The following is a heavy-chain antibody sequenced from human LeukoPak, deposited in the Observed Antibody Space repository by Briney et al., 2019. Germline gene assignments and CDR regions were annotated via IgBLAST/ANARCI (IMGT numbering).Heavy chain of an antibody. D-gene: IGHD3-3*01. J-gene: IGHJ4*02. CDR2: TSWNSGSI. CDR3: ADLYDFWSGYHDY. V-gene: IGHV3-9*01. Sequence: QAGGSLRLSCAASGFTFDDYAMHWVRQVPGKGLEWVSGTSWNSGSIGYADSVKGRFTISRDNSKNTLYLQMNSLRAEDTAVYYCADLYDFWSGYHDYWGQGTLVTVSS. CDR1: GFTFDDYA.